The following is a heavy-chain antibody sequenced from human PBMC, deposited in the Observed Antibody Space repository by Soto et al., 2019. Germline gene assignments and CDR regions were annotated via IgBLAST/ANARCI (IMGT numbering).Heavy chain of an antibody. CDR1: GFAYSTYT. J-gene: IGHJ4*02. V-gene: IGHV3-30-3*02. D-gene: IGHD1-1*01. CDR3: AKSMYNWNDGFFDY. Sequence: GGSLRLSCAASGFAYSTYTMHWVRQAPGKGLEWVAVISYDGNNKFYADSVKGRFTISRDNSKNTLYLQMNGLRAEDTAVYYCAKSMYNWNDGFFDYWGQGTLVTVSS. CDR2: ISYDGNNK.